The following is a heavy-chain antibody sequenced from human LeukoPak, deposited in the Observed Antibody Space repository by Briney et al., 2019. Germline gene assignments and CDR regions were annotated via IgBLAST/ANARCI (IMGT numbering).Heavy chain of an antibody. J-gene: IGHJ3*02. CDR1: GFTFATYD. V-gene: IGHV3-23*01. CDR3: AKDYYDSSGYYGRPFDI. Sequence: GGSLRLSCAASGFTFATYDMTWVRQAPGKGLEWVSSITRGGDITYYADSVTGRFTISRDNSKNTVYLQMNSLRAEDTAVYYCAKDYYDSSGYYGRPFDIWGQGTMVTVSS. CDR2: ITRGGDIT. D-gene: IGHD3-22*01.